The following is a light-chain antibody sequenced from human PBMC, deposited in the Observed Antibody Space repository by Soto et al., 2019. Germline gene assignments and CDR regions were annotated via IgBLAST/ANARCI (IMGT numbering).Light chain of an antibody. CDR3: QQSNNWPYT. CDR1: QSVSHN. J-gene: IGKJ2*01. CDR2: GAS. Sequence: EILMTQSPATLSVSPGERATLSCRASQSVSHNLAWYQQKPGQAPRLLFYGASIRAIGIPARFSGSGSGTEFTLTISSMQSEDFAIYYCQQSNNWPYTFGQGTKLEIK. V-gene: IGKV3-15*01.